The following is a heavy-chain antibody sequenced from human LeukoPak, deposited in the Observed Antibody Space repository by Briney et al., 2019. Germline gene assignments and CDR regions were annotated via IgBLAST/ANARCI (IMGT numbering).Heavy chain of an antibody. J-gene: IGHJ6*02. D-gene: IGHD6-19*01. V-gene: IGHV1-2*02. CDR3: ARVRVAGLYGMDV. Sequence: ASVKVSCKASGYTFTGCYMHWVRQAPGQGLEWMGWINPNSGGTNYAQKFQGRVTMTRDTSISTAYMELSRLRSDDTAVYYCARVRVAGLYGMDVWGQGTTVTVSS. CDR2: INPNSGGT. CDR1: GYTFTGCY.